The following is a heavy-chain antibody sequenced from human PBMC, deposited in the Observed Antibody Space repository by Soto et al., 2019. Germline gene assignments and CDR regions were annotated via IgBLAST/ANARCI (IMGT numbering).Heavy chain of an antibody. V-gene: IGHV4-31*03. CDR3: ARAAWYYYDSSGPSPFDY. CDR1: GGSISSGGYY. CDR2: IYYSGST. J-gene: IGHJ4*02. Sequence: SETLSLTCTVSGGSISSGGYYWSWIRQHPGKGLEWIGYIYYSGSTYYNPSLKSRVTISVDTSKNQFSLKLSSVTAADTAVYYCARAAWYYYDSSGPSPFDYWGQGTLVTVS. D-gene: IGHD3-22*01.